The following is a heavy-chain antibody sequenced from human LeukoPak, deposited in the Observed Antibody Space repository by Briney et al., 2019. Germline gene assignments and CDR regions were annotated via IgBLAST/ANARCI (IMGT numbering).Heavy chain of an antibody. V-gene: IGHV3-53*01. CDR3: ARQRDSSGYYLRY. Sequence: GGSLRLSCTASGFTVSNNYMSWVRQAPGKGLEWVSVIYSGGSTYYADSVKGRFTISRDNSKNTLYLQMNSLRAEDTAVYYCARQRDSSGYYLRYWGQGTLVTVSS. J-gene: IGHJ4*02. D-gene: IGHD3-22*01. CDR1: GFTVSNNY. CDR2: IYSGGST.